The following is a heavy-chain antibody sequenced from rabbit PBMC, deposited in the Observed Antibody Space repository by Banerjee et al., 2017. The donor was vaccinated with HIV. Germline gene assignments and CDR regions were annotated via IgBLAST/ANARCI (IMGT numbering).Heavy chain of an antibody. J-gene: IGHJ4*01. CDR3: ARDLAGVIGWNFNL. Sequence: QEQLEESGGGLVKPEGSLTLTCKAPGIDFSSYYYMCWVRQAPGKGLELIACIYISSGTTWYASWVNGRFTISRSTSLNTVDLKMTSLTAADTATYFCARDLAGVIGWNFNLWGPGTLVTVS. V-gene: IGHV1S43*01. CDR1: GIDFSSYYY. CDR2: IYISSGTT. D-gene: IGHD4-1*01.